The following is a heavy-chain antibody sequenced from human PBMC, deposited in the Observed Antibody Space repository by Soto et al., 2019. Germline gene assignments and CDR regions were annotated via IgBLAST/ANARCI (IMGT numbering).Heavy chain of an antibody. V-gene: IGHV4-4*02. CDR3: ARGGRWLFDY. J-gene: IGHJ4*02. CDR1: GGSISTDNW. Sequence: QVQLMESGPGLVKPSGTLSLTCAVSGGSISTDNWWSWVRQPPGKGLEWVGEIYHSGNTNYNPSLKSRLTISIDKSKDQFSLDVTFVTAADTAVYYCARGGRWLFDYWGQGALVTFSS. D-gene: IGHD5-12*01. CDR2: IYHSGNT.